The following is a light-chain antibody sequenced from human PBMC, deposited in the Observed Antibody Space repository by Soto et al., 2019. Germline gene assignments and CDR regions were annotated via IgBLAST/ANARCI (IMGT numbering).Light chain of an antibody. J-gene: IGKJ5*01. CDR2: AAS. CDR3: QQLFDSPIT. V-gene: IGKV1-9*01. Sequence: DIQLTQSPSVLSPSRGDSVARRCRASQVISTSLAWYQVKPGKAPKLLIYAASTLESGVPSRFSATVSGTEISLTITSLQPEDFATYYCQQLFDSPITFGQGTRLEIK. CDR1: QVISTS.